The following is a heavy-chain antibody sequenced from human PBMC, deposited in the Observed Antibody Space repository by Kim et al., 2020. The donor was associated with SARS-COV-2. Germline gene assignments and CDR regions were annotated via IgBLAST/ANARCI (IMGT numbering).Heavy chain of an antibody. CDR2: ISYDGSNR. V-gene: IGHV3-30*04. D-gene: IGHD6-13*01. J-gene: IGHJ3*02. Sequence: GGSLRLSCAASGFTFSTYAMHWVRQAPGKGLEWVVVISYDGSNRYYADSVKGRLTIFRDNSRHTLSLQMSGLTIEDTAVYYCVRGFEGIAAGDAFDIWG. CDR3: VRGFEGIAAGDAFDI. CDR1: GFTFSTYA.